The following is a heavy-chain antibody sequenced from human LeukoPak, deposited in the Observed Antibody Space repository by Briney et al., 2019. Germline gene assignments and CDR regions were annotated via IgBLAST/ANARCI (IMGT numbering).Heavy chain of an antibody. CDR3: ARGSGGTIDY. Sequence: ASVKVSCKASGYTFTSYGISWVRQAPGQGLEWMGWISAYNGNTNYAQKFQGRVTMTRDTSISTAYMELSRLRSDDTAVYYCARGSGGTIDYWGQGTLVTVSS. D-gene: IGHD3-16*01. CDR2: ISAYNGNT. J-gene: IGHJ4*02. V-gene: IGHV1-18*01. CDR1: GYTFTSYG.